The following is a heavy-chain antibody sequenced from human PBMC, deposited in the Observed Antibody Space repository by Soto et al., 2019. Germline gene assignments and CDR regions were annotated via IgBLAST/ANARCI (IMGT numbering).Heavy chain of an antibody. Sequence: GGSLRLSCAASGFTFSNAWMNWVRQAPGKGLEWVGRIKSKTDGGTTDYAAPVKGRFTISRDDSKNTLYLQMNSLKTEDTAVYYCTTDEREYSSSLYYYGMDVWGQGTTVTVSS. D-gene: IGHD6-13*01. V-gene: IGHV3-15*07. CDR1: GFTFSNAW. J-gene: IGHJ6*02. CDR3: TTDEREYSSSLYYYGMDV. CDR2: IKSKTDGGTT.